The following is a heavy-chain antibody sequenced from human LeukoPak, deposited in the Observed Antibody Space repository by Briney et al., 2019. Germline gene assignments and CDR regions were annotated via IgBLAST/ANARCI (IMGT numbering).Heavy chain of an antibody. CDR2: ISGSGGST. CDR1: GFTFSSYA. J-gene: IGHJ4*02. D-gene: IGHD2-21*02. Sequence: GGSLRLSCAASGFTFSSYAMSWVRQAPGKGLEWVSAISGSGGSTYYADSVKGRFTISRDNSKNMLYLQMNSLRAEDTAVYYCAKDYHIVVVTAIPLDYWGQGTLVTVSS. CDR3: AKDYHIVVVTAIPLDY. V-gene: IGHV3-23*01.